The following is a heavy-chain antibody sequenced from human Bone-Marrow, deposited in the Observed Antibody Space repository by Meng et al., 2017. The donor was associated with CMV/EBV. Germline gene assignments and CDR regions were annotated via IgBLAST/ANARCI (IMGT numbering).Heavy chain of an antibody. V-gene: IGHV5-51*01. Sequence: GESLKISCRGSGYSFSTYWIGWVRQMPGKGLEWMGMINLGESNIRYSPSFQGQVTISADKSISTAYLQWTSLKASDTAMYYCARQGKQQLINYFDYWGQGTRVTGYS. CDR1: GYSFSTYW. D-gene: IGHD6-13*01. J-gene: IGHJ4*02. CDR3: ARQGKQQLINYFDY. CDR2: INLGESNI.